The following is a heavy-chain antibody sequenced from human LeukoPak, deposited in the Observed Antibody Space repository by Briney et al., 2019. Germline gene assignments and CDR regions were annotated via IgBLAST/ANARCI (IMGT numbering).Heavy chain of an antibody. V-gene: IGHV3-74*01. J-gene: IGHJ4*02. Sequence: PGGSLRLSCAASGFTFSSYWMHWVRQAPGKGLVWVSRISSDGSSAAYADSVKGRFTISRDNSKNTLYLQMNSLRAEDTAVYYCVRDLNLWGQGTLVTVSS. CDR3: VRDLNL. CDR1: GFTFSSYW. CDR2: ISSDGSSA.